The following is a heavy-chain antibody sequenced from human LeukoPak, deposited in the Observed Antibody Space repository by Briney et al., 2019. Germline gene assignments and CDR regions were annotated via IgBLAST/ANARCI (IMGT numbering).Heavy chain of an antibody. D-gene: IGHD3-22*01. CDR2: ISAYNGNT. CDR1: GYTFTSYG. Sequence: ASVKVSCKASGYTFTSYGISWVRQAPGQGLEWMGWISAYNGNTNYAQKLQSRVTMTTDTSTSTAYMELRSLRSDDTAVYYCARDRPEQYYYDSSGYYYYGMDVWGQGTTVTVSS. J-gene: IGHJ6*02. V-gene: IGHV1-18*01. CDR3: ARDRPEQYYYDSSGYYYYGMDV.